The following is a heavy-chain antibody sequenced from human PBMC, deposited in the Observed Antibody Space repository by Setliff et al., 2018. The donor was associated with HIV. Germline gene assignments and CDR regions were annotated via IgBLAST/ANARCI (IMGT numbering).Heavy chain of an antibody. Sequence: RASVKVSCKTSGYTFTDYYMHWVRQAPGQGLEWMGRINANRGGTSYAQKFQGWVTMTRDTSISTGYMELSRLTSDDTAVYYCASYVVVPAATPDDAFDIWGQGTMVTVSS. CDR1: GYTFTDYY. CDR2: INANRGGT. V-gene: IGHV1-2*04. CDR3: ASYVVVPAATPDDAFDI. J-gene: IGHJ3*02. D-gene: IGHD2-15*01.